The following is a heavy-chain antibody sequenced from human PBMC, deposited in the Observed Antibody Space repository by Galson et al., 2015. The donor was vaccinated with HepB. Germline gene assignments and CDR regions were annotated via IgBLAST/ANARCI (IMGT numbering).Heavy chain of an antibody. CDR3: ARDGYSSWVYYYYYYYMDV. D-gene: IGHD6-13*01. CDR1: GFTFSSYG. CDR2: IWYDGSNK. V-gene: IGHV3-33*01. Sequence: SLRLSCAASGFTFSSYGMHWVRQAPGKGLEWVAVIWYDGSNKYYADSVKGRFTISRDNSKNTLYLQMNSLRAEDTAVYYCARDGYSSWVYYYYYYYMDVWGKGTTVTVSS. J-gene: IGHJ6*03.